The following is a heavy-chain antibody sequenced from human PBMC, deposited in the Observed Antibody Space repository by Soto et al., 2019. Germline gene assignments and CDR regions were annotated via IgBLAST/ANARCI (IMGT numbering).Heavy chain of an antibody. J-gene: IGHJ4*02. CDR3: ARVRSPLPAQIDY. Sequence: SETLSLTCTVSGGSIGSGDYYWSWIRQPPGKGLECIGYIYYTGSTYYNPSLNSRLTISVDTSKNQFSLKLSSVTAADTAVYYCARVRSPLPAQIDYWGQGTLVTVSS. CDR2: IYYTGST. V-gene: IGHV4-30-4*01. D-gene: IGHD1-26*01. CDR1: GGSIGSGDYY.